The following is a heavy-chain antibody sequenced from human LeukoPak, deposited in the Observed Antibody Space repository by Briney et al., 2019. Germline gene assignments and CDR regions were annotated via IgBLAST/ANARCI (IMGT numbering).Heavy chain of an antibody. CDR2: ISSSSSYI. CDR1: GFTFSSYS. J-gene: IGHJ4*02. CDR3: AREYSSSYRFFDY. D-gene: IGHD6-6*01. Sequence: GGSLRLSCAASGFTFSSYSMNWVRQAPGKGLECVSSISSSSSYIYYADSVKVRFTISRDNAKNSLYLQMNSLRAEDTAVYYCAREYSSSYRFFDYWGQGTLVTVSS. V-gene: IGHV3-21*01.